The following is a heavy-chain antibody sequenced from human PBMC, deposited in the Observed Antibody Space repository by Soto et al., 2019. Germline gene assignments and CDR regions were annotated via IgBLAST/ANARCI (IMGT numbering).Heavy chain of an antibody. J-gene: IGHJ4*02. CDR3: ARDRCSGGSCYSGRAWRYFDY. CDR1: GGSISSSNW. CDR2: IYHSGST. V-gene: IGHV4-4*02. Sequence: QVQLQESGPGLVKPSGTLSLTCAVSGGSISSSNWWSWVRQPPGKGLEWIGEIYHSGSTNYNPSLKSRVTISVDKSKNQFSLKLSSVTAADTAVYYCARDRCSGGSCYSGRAWRYFDYWGQGTLVTVSS. D-gene: IGHD2-15*01.